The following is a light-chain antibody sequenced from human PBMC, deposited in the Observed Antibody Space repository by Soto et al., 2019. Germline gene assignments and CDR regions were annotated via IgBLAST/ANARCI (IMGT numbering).Light chain of an antibody. V-gene: IGLV2-11*01. CDR2: DVT. J-gene: IGLJ3*02. Sequence: QSALTQPRSVSGSPGQSVTISCTGTSSDVGAYNYVSWYQQHPGKAPKLIIYDVTKRPSGVPDRFSGSKSGNTASLTISGLQAEDEADYSCCSYAGNSYAGIYNVLFGGGTKVTVL. CDR3: CSYAGNSYAGIYNVL. CDR1: SSDVGAYNY.